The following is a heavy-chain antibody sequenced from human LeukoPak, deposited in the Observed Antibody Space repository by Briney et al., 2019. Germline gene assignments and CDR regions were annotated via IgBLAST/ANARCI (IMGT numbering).Heavy chain of an antibody. Sequence: GGSLRLSCAASAFTFSSYAMSWVRRAPGKGLEWVSAISGSGGTTFYADSVKGRFTISRDNSKNTLYLQMNSLRAEDTAVYYCARALNYGSGAIDYWGQGTLVTVSS. V-gene: IGHV3-23*01. CDR2: ISGSGGTT. CDR3: ARALNYGSGAIDY. D-gene: IGHD3-10*01. CDR1: AFTFSSYA. J-gene: IGHJ4*02.